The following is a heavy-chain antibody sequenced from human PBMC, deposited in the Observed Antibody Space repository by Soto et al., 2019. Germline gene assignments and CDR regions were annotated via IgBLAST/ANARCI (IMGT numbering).Heavy chain of an antibody. D-gene: IGHD2-8*01. V-gene: IGHV3-33*01. CDR1: GFSVSNYG. Sequence: QVQLVESGGGVVQPGQSLRLSCAASGFSVSNYGMHWVRQAPGKGLEWVAVVWKDGNTKHYGDSVKGRFTISRDNSKNTLEMQMSSLRGEDTAVYYCARGEACKDEAFDIWGQGTRVTVSS. J-gene: IGHJ3*02. CDR3: ARGEACKDEAFDI. CDR2: VWKDGNTK.